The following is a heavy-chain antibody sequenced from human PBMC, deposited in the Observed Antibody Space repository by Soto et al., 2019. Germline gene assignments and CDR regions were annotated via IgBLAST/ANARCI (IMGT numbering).Heavy chain of an antibody. Sequence: ASVKVSCKASGYTFTSYDINWVRQATGQGLEWMGWMNPNSGNTGYAQKFQGRVTMARNTSISTAYMELSSLRSEDTAVYYCARGITIFGVVPGWGQGTLVTVSS. J-gene: IGHJ4*02. CDR3: ARGITIFGVVPG. CDR2: MNPNSGNT. CDR1: GYTFTSYD. D-gene: IGHD3-3*01. V-gene: IGHV1-8*01.